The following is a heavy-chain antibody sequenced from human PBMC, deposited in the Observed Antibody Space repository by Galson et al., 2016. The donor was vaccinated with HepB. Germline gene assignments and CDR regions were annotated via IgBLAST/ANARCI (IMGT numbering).Heavy chain of an antibody. CDR2: IAHDDSYE. V-gene: IGHV3-30*03. D-gene: IGHD2-2*01. CDR3: ARPRASNYYYYGMDV. Sequence: SLRLSCAASGFNFTNFGMHWVRQAPGKGLEWVAFIAHDDSYEFYADPVRGRFTISRDDPKNTLYLQMNSLRPEDTAVYYCARPRASNYYYYGMDVWGQGTTVAVSS. J-gene: IGHJ6*02. CDR1: GFNFTNFG.